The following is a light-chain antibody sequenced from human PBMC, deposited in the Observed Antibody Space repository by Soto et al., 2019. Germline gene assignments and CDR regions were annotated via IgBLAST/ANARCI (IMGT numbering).Light chain of an antibody. Sequence: EIVMTQSPATLSVSPGERATLSCRASQSVSSNLAWYQQKPGQAPRLLMFDAYTRATGIPARFSGSGSGTEFTLTISSLQSEDSAIYYCQQYNKWPRTFGQGTKVDIK. J-gene: IGKJ1*01. CDR2: DAY. V-gene: IGKV3-15*01. CDR1: QSVSSN. CDR3: QQYNKWPRT.